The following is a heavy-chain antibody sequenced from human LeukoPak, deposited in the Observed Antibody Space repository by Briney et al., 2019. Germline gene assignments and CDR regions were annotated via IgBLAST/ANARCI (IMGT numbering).Heavy chain of an antibody. CDR2: ISSSGTYI. D-gene: IGHD3-22*01. J-gene: IGHJ4*02. Sequence: GGSLRLSCAASGFTKYSMNWVRQAPGKGLEWVSSISSSGTYIYYADSVKGRFNTSRDNAKNSLYLQMNSLRAEDTAVYYCASGINYYDSGGYDCWGQGTLVTVSS. CDR3: ASGINYYDSGGYDC. CDR1: GFTKYS. V-gene: IGHV3-21*01.